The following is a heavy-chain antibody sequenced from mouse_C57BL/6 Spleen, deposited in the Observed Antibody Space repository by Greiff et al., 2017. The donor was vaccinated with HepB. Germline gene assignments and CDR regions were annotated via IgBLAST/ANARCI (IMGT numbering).Heavy chain of an antibody. Sequence: LQESGAELARPGASVKMSCKASGYTFTSYTMHWVKQRPGQGLEWIGYINPSSGYTKYNQKFKDKATLTADKSSSTAYMQLSSLTSEDSAVYYCARKESNYWYFDVWGTGTTVTVSS. CDR2: INPSSGYT. CDR1: GYTFTSYT. D-gene: IGHD1-3*01. J-gene: IGHJ1*03. CDR3: ARKESNYWYFDV. V-gene: IGHV1-4*01.